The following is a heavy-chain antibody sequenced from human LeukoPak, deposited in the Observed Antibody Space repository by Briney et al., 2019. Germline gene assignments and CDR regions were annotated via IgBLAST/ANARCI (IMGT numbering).Heavy chain of an antibody. J-gene: IGHJ4*02. V-gene: IGHV3-21*01. D-gene: IGHD6-13*01. Sequence: GGSLRLSCAASGFTVSSNYMSWVRQAPGKGLEWVSSISSSSSYLYYADSVKGRFTISRDNAKNSLYLQMNSLRAEDTAVYYCALLGSSSWYYFDYWGQGTLVTVSS. CDR1: GFTVSSNY. CDR2: ISSSSSYL. CDR3: ALLGSSSWYYFDY.